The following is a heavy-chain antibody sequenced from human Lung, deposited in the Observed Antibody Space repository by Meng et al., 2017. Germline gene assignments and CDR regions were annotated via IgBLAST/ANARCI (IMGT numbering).Heavy chain of an antibody. CDR2: SYYRGSA. V-gene: IGHV4-59*01. CDR1: GGSISTYY. J-gene: IGHJ5*02. CDR3: ATWTTAWFDP. D-gene: IGHD4-17*01. Sequence: QVQLQESGPGLVKASETLSLTRTVSGGSISTYYWSWIRQPPGKGLEWIGYSYYRGSAYYNPSLKSRVTLSVDTSKNRLSLKLTSVTVADTAVYYCATWTTAWFDPWGQGTLVTVSS.